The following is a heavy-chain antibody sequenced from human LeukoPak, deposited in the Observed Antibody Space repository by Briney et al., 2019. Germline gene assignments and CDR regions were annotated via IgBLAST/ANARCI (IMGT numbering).Heavy chain of an antibody. D-gene: IGHD3-22*01. V-gene: IGHV3-48*04. CDR2: ITGSSSPI. CDR1: GLTFSPYS. Sequence: GGSLRLSCTASGLTFSPYSMNWVRQAPVKGLEWLSYITGSSSPIYYADSVKGRFTISRDNAKNSVYLQMNSLRAEDTAVYYCASSNGYLDHWGQGTLVTVSS. J-gene: IGHJ4*02. CDR3: ASSNGYLDH.